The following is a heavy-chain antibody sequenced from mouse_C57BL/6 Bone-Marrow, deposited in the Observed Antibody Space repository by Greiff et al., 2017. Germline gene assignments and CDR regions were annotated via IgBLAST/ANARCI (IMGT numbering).Heavy chain of an antibody. D-gene: IGHD3-2*02. Sequence: QVHVKQPGAELVKPGASVKVSCKASGYTFTSYWMHWVKQRPGQGLEWIGRIHPSDSDTNYNQKFKGKATLTVDKSSSTAYMQLSSLTSEDSAVYYCAIDSSGYVAFAYWGQGTLVTVSA. CDR1: GYTFTSYW. CDR3: AIDSSGYVAFAY. CDR2: IHPSDSDT. V-gene: IGHV1-74*01. J-gene: IGHJ3*01.